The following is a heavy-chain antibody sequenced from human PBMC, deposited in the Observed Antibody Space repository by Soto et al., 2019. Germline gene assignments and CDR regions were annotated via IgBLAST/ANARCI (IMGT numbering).Heavy chain of an antibody. CDR2: ISGSGGST. CDR3: AKARALGGDYGC. CDR1: GFTFSSYA. J-gene: IGHJ4*02. D-gene: IGHD4-17*01. Sequence: GGSLRLCCAASGFTFSSYAMSWVRQAPGKGLEWVSAISGSGGSTYYADSVKGRFTISRDNSKNTLYLQMNSLRAEDTAVYYCAKARALGGDYGCWGQGTLVTVSS. V-gene: IGHV3-23*01.